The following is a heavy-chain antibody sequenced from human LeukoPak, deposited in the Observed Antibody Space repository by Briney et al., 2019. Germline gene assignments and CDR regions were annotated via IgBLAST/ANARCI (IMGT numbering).Heavy chain of an antibody. CDR1: GFTFDDYA. Sequence: AGGSLRLSCAASGFTFDDYAMHWVRQAPGKGLEWVSGISWNSGSIGYADSVKGRFTISRDNAKNSLYPQMNSLRAEDTALYYCAKDQIPNYYDSSGYLFDYWGQGALVTVSS. V-gene: IGHV3-9*01. CDR2: ISWNSGSI. J-gene: IGHJ4*02. D-gene: IGHD3-22*01. CDR3: AKDQIPNYYDSSGYLFDY.